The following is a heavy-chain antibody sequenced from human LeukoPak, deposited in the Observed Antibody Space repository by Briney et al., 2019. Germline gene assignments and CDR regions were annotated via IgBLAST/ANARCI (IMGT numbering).Heavy chain of an antibody. CDR1: GYPFTKYW. CDR2: ISPDDSDT. V-gene: IGHV5-51*01. CDR3: ARTAHEYQVPWGFDP. J-gene: IGHJ5*02. Sequence: GGSLKISCKGSGYPFTKYWIGWVRPVPGKGLEWMGIISPDDSDTRYSPSFQGQVTISADKSFSTAYLQWTSLKASDTAMYYCARTAHEYQVPWGFDPWGQGTLVTVSS. D-gene: IGHD6-6*01.